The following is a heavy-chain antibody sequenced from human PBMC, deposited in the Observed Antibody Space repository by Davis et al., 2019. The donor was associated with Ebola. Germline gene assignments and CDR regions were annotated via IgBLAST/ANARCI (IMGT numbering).Heavy chain of an antibody. CDR3: ARDLHGSGSYLYYFDY. CDR1: GFTFGDYA. CDR2: IRSKAYGGKP. V-gene: IGHV3-49*04. Sequence: GESLKISCRVSGFTFGDYAINWVRQAPGKGLEWVGFIRSKAYGGKPAYAASVKGRFTISRDNAKNSLYLQMNSLRAEDTAVYYCARDLHGSGSYLYYFDYWGQGTLVTVSS. D-gene: IGHD3-10*01. J-gene: IGHJ4*02.